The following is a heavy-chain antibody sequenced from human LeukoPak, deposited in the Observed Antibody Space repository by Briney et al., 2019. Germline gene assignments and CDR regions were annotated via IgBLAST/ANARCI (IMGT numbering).Heavy chain of an antibody. J-gene: IGHJ5*02. Sequence: ASVKVSCKASGYTFTSYYMHWVRQAPGQGLEWMGIINPSGGSTSYAQKFQGRVTMTRDMSTSTVYMELRSLRSDDTAVYYCARDFPIAAAGTGNWFDPWGQGTLVTVSS. CDR1: GYTFTSYY. D-gene: IGHD6-13*01. V-gene: IGHV1-46*01. CDR3: ARDFPIAAAGTGNWFDP. CDR2: INPSGGST.